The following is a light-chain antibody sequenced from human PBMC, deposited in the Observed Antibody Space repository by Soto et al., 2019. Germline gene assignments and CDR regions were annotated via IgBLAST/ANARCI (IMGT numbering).Light chain of an antibody. Sequence: QSVLTQSPSASGTPEQRVTISCSGSSSNIGSNVVNWYQQLPGTAPRLLIYSNDQRPSGVPDRFSGSKSGTSASLAISGLQSEDEADYYCAAWDHSLDGLVFGGGTKLTVL. CDR3: AAWDHSLDGLV. J-gene: IGLJ2*01. V-gene: IGLV1-44*01. CDR2: SND. CDR1: SSNIGSNV.